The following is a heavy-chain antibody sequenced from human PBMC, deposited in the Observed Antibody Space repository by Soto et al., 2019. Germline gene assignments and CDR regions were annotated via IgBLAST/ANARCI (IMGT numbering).Heavy chain of an antibody. J-gene: IGHJ2*01. CDR1: GCTFSDYD. CDR3: AKVAGGLGYFDL. D-gene: IGHD3-16*01. V-gene: IGHV3-23*01. Sequence: PGGSLRLSCVASGCTFSDYDMTWVRQAPGKGLEWVATISATGGNIEYTDSLKGRFTISRDNSKNTLYLQLNGLTSDDTAVHYCAKVAGGLGYFDLWGRGTLVTVSS. CDR2: ISATGGNI.